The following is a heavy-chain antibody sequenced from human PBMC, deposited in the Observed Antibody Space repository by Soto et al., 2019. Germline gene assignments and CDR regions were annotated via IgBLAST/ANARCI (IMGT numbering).Heavy chain of an antibody. J-gene: IGHJ1*01. CDR2: ISKDGSNK. CDR1: GFIFSSYG. D-gene: IGHD6-13*01. V-gene: IGHV3-30*18. CDR3: TKDWGYSSTWYSGYFQY. Sequence: QVQLVESGGGVVQPGRSLRLSCAASGFIFSSYGMHWVRQAPGKGLEWVAVISKDGSNKYYADPVKGRFTISRDNSKNKXYLQMNSLRAEDTAVYYCTKDWGYSSTWYSGYFQYWGQGTLVTVSS.